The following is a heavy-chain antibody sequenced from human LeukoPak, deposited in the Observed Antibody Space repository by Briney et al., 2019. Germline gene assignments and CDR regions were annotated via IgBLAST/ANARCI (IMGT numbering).Heavy chain of an antibody. CDR2: INPNSGGT. D-gene: IGHD6-6*01. J-gene: IGHJ4*02. CDR3: ARDPSYSSSSSYYFDY. V-gene: IGHV1-2*02. CDR1: GYTFTGYY. Sequence: ASVKVSCKASGYTFTGYYMHWVRQAPGQGLEWMGWINPNSGGTNYAQKFQGGVTMTRDTSISTAYMELSRLRSDDTAVYYCARDPSYSSSSSYYFDYWGQGTLVTVSS.